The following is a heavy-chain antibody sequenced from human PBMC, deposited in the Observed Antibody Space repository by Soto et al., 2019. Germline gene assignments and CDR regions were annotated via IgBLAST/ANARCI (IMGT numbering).Heavy chain of an antibody. CDR2: IHPGDSDT. J-gene: IGHJ1*01. CDR1: GYTFTDYY. V-gene: IGHV5-51*01. D-gene: IGHD2-15*01. CDR3: ASLWGYCSGGSCYIEYFQH. Sequence: GASVKVSCKASGYTFTDYYMHWFRQAPGQGLEWMGIIHPGDSDTRYSPSFQGQVTISADKSISTAYLQWSSLKASDTAMYYCASLWGYCSGGSCYIEYFQHWGQGTLVTVSS.